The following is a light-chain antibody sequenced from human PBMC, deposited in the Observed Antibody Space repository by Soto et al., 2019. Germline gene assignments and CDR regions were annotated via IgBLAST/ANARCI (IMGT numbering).Light chain of an antibody. J-gene: IGKJ4*01. V-gene: IGKV3-11*01. CDR3: QQRSNWPRLT. CDR2: DAS. CDR1: QNVSSY. Sequence: EIVLTQSPATLSLSPGEGATLSCRASQNVSSYLAWYQQKPGQAPRLLIYDASNRAIGIPARFSGSGSGTDFTLTISSLQPEDFAVYFCQQRSNWPRLTFGGGTKVDIK.